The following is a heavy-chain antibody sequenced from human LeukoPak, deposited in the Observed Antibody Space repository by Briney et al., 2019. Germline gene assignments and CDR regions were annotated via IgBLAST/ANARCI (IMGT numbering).Heavy chain of an antibody. J-gene: IGHJ4*02. CDR3: ATTFGGSGWTFHY. V-gene: IGHV5-51*01. D-gene: IGHD6-19*01. CDR2: IYPSDSDT. CDR1: GYSFTNYW. Sequence: GESLNISCKGSGYSFTNYWLGWVRQMPGKGLEWMGIIYPSDSDTKYSPSFQGQVTISADKSISTAYLHWSSLRASDTAMYYCATTFGGSGWTFHYWGQGTLVTVSS.